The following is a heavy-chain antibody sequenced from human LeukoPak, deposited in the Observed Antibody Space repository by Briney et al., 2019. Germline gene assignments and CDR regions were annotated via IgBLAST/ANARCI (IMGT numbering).Heavy chain of an antibody. V-gene: IGHV1-46*01. CDR3: ARDRHYDFWSGYDNGGGWFDP. J-gene: IGHJ5*02. Sequence: ASVKLSCKASGYTFTSYYMHWVRHGPGQGLGWGGIMNPSGGSTSYAQKFQGRVTMTRDTSTSTVYMELSSLRSEDTAVYYCARDRHYDFWSGYDNGGGWFDPWGQGTLVTVSS. CDR1: GYTFTSYY. CDR2: MNPSGGST. D-gene: IGHD3-3*01.